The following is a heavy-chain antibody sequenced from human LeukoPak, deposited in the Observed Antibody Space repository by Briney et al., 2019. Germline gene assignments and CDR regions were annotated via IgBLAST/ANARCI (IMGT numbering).Heavy chain of an antibody. CDR3: ARELGSSSSLDY. CDR2: MNPNSGNT. D-gene: IGHD6-6*01. CDR1: GYTFTSYD. V-gene: IGHV1-8*01. J-gene: IGHJ4*02. Sequence: ASAKVSCKASGYTFTSYDINWVRQATGQGLEWMGWMNPNSGNTGYAQKFQGRVTMTRNTSISTAYMELSSLRSEDTAVYYCARELGSSSSLDYWGQGTLVTVSS.